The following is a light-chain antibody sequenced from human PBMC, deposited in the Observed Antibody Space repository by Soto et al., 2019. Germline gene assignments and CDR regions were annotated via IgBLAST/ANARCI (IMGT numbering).Light chain of an antibody. V-gene: IGLV2-14*01. CDR2: DVS. CDR3: SSYTTSSTPVV. Sequence: QSALTQPASVSGSPGQSITHSCTGTSSDVGGYNYVSWYQQHPGKAPKLMIYDVSNRPSGVSNRFSGSKSGNTASLTISGLQAEDEAHYYCSSYTTSSTPVVFGGGTQLTVL. CDR1: SSDVGGYNY. J-gene: IGLJ2*01.